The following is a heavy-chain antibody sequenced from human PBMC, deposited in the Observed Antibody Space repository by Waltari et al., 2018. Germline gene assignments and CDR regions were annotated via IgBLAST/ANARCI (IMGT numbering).Heavy chain of an antibody. J-gene: IGHJ4*02. CDR2: ISGSGGST. Sequence: EVQLLESGGGLVQPGGSLRLSCAASGFTFSSYAMSWVRQAPGKGLGWVSAISGSGGSTYYADAVKGRFTISRDNSKNTLYLQMNSLRAEDTAVYYCAKDLTYSGSYSAFDYWGQGTLVTVSS. CDR1: GFTFSSYA. V-gene: IGHV3-23*01. D-gene: IGHD1-26*01. CDR3: AKDLTYSGSYSAFDY.